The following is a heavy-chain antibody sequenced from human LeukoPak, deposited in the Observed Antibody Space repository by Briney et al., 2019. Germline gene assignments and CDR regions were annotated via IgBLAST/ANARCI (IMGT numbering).Heavy chain of an antibody. J-gene: IGHJ4*02. CDR2: IYRTGST. CDR3: ARVPTVTFFDY. CDR1: GYSISSGYY. V-gene: IGHV4-38-2*02. Sequence: PSETLSLTCTVSGYSISSGYYWGWIRQPPGKGLEWIGSIYRTGSTYYNPSLKSRVTISVDTSKNQFSLKLSSVTAADTAVYYCARVPTVTFFDYWGQGTLVTVSS. D-gene: IGHD4-17*01.